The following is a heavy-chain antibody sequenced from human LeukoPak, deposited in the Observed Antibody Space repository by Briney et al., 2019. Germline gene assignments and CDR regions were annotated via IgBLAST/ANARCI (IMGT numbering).Heavy chain of an antibody. CDR1: GYTLTELS. Sequence: ASVKVSCKVSGYTLTELSMHWVRQAPGKGLEWMGGFDPENGETIYAQKFQGRVTMTEDTSTNTAYMELSSLRSEDTAVYDCATDPSWSVQLEPNSYDGMDVWGQGTTVTVSS. J-gene: IGHJ6*02. CDR3: ATDPSWSVQLEPNSYDGMDV. CDR2: FDPENGET. D-gene: IGHD1-1*01. V-gene: IGHV1-24*01.